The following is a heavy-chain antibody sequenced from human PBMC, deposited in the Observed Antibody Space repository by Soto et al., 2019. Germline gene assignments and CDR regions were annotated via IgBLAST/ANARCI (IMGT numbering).Heavy chain of an antibody. V-gene: IGHV4-39*01. J-gene: IGHJ5*02. Sequence: APLSLTCTLSGDAIISSDFYWGWDSQPPGKGLEWIGSIFYLGSSYYNPSLKSRVTMSVDTSKNQFSLRLRSVTAADTALYFCARHSLALRKNNWFDPWGQGIMVTVSS. CDR3: ARHSLALRKNNWFDP. CDR1: GDAIISSDFY. D-gene: IGHD2-15*01. CDR2: IFYLGSS.